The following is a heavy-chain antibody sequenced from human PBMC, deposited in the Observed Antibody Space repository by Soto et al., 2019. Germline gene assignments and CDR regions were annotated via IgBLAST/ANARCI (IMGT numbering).Heavy chain of an antibody. V-gene: IGHV4-59*01. J-gene: IGHJ5*02. CDR3: ARDPGSGSYYGWFDP. D-gene: IGHD3-10*01. Sequence: SETLSLTCTVSGGSISRYYCNWIRQPPGKGLEWIGYIYYIGSTNYNPSLKSRVTISVDSSKNQFSLKLSSVTAADTAVYYCARDPGSGSYYGWFDPWGQGTLVTVS. CDR2: IYYIGST. CDR1: GGSISRYY.